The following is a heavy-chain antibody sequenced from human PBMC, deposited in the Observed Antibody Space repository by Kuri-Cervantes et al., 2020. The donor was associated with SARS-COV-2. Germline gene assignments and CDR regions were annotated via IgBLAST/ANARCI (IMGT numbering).Heavy chain of an antibody. Sequence: GGSLRLSCAASGFTFSSYAMHWVRQAPGKGLEWVAVISYGGSNKYYADSVKGRFTISRDNSKNTLYLQMNSLRAEDTAVYYCARGRRIDYGDYAGWGRMNWFDPWGQGNLVTVSS. V-gene: IGHV3-30-3*01. D-gene: IGHD4-17*01. CDR3: ARGRRIDYGDYAGWGRMNWFDP. CDR1: GFTFSSYA. CDR2: ISYGGSNK. J-gene: IGHJ5*02.